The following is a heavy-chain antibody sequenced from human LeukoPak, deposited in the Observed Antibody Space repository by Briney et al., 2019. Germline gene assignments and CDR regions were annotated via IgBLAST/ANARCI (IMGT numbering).Heavy chain of an antibody. J-gene: IGHJ4*02. D-gene: IGHD5-18*01. CDR1: GFTFRSYW. CDR3: ARLRGYSYGYGDY. Sequence: GGSLRLSCAASGFTFRSYWMHWVRHAPGKGLEWVSRVNRDGSFTNYADSVKGRFTISRDNAKNTLYLKMSSLRAEDTAVYYCARLRGYSYGYGDYWGQGTLITVSS. V-gene: IGHV3-74*01. CDR2: VNRDGSFT.